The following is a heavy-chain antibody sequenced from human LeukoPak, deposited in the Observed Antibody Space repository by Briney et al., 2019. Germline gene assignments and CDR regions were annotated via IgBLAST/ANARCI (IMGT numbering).Heavy chain of an antibody. Sequence: GWSLRLSCAASGFTFSGYWIHWVRQAPGKGLVWVSRINRDGSSADYAASVKGRFTISRDNAKNTVYLQMNSLRAEDTAVYYCARVKEKATALIYWGQGTLVTVSS. CDR1: GFTFSGYW. CDR2: INRDGSSA. V-gene: IGHV3-74*01. D-gene: IGHD6-13*01. J-gene: IGHJ4*02. CDR3: ARVKEKATALIY.